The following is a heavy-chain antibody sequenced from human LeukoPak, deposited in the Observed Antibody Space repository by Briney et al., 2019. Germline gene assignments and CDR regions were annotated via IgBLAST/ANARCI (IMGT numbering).Heavy chain of an antibody. J-gene: IGHJ4*02. CDR2: INSDGSST. Sequence: GGSLRLSCAASGFTFSSYWMHWVRQAPGKGLVWVSRINSDGSSTSYADSVKGRFTISRDNAKNTLYLQMNSLRAEDTAVYYCARGRATHSYNPHLGQGTLVTVSS. D-gene: IGHD5-24*01. V-gene: IGHV3-74*01. CDR1: GFTFSSYW. CDR3: ARGRATHSYNPH.